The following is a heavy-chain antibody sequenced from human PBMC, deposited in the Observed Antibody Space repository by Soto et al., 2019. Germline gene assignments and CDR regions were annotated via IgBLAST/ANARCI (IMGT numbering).Heavy chain of an antibody. V-gene: IGHV1-58*01. CDR3: AADRWAYGWLRNYYGMDV. D-gene: IGHD5-12*01. CDR1: GFTFTSSA. J-gene: IGHJ6*02. CDR2: IVVGSGNT. Sequence: ASVKVSCKASGFTFTSSAVQWVRQARGQRLEWIGWIVVGSGNTNYAQKFQERVTITRDMSTSTAYMELSSLRSEDTAVYYCAADRWAYGWLRNYYGMDVWGQGTTVTVSS.